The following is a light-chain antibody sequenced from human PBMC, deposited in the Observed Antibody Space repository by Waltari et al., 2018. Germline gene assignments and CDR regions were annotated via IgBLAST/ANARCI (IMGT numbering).Light chain of an antibody. J-gene: IGLJ3*02. CDR3: CSYAGSSTWV. CDR1: SSDVGTYTL. Sequence: QSALTQPAPVSGSPGQSIPISCTGTSSDVGTYTLVSWYQQHPGKAPKFMIYEVSKRPSGVSNRFSGSKSGNTASLTISGLQAEDEAAYYCCSYAGSSTWVFGGGTKLTVL. V-gene: IGLV2-23*02. CDR2: EVS.